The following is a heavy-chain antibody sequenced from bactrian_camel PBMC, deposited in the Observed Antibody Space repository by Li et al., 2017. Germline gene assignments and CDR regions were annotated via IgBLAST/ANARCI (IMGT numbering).Heavy chain of an antibody. D-gene: IGHD4*01. Sequence: VQLVESGGGSVQPGGSLKLSCAVSGNTYSLNCLGWFRQDPGKEREQVAAFIYTFWRVTRYADSVKGRFTVSQDNAKRTVHLQMDTLKPEDTAVYYCAADVIPSQIHSWRLGENGYWGQGTQVTVS. J-gene: IGHJ6*01. CDR3: AADVIPSQIHSWRLGENGY. CDR1: GNTYSLNC. V-gene: IGHV3S53*01. CDR2: YTFWRVT.